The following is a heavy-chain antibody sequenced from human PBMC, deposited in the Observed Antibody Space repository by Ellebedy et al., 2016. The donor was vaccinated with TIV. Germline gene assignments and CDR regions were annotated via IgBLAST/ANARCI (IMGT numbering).Heavy chain of an antibody. V-gene: IGHV4-34*01. J-gene: IGHJ4*02. D-gene: IGHD3-9*01. CDR2: IKPSERT. Sequence: SETLSLTXAVHGGSLSGYYWSWIRQPPGKGLEWIGEIKPSERTNYNPSLESRVAISVDTSKNQFSLKLSSVTAADTAVYYCARGRLYDDTSGYLYWGQGTLVTVSS. CDR3: ARGRLYDDTSGYLY. CDR1: GGSLSGYY.